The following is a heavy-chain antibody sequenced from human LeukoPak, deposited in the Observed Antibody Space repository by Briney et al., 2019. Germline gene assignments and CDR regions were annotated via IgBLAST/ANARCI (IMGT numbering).Heavy chain of an antibody. V-gene: IGHV1-69*05. Sequence: GASVKVSCKASGGTFSSYAISWVRQAPGQGLEWMGGIIPIFGTENYAQKFQGRVTITTDESTSTAYMELSSLRSEDTAVYYCARDHGGSELPYFDYWGQGTLVTVSS. CDR2: IIPIFGTE. J-gene: IGHJ4*02. D-gene: IGHD1-7*01. CDR1: GGTFSSYA. CDR3: ARDHGGSELPYFDY.